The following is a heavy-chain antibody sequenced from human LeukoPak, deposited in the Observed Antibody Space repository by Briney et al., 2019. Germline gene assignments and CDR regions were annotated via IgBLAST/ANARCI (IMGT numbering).Heavy chain of an antibody. CDR2: IIPIFSTV. J-gene: IGHJ4*02. CDR1: GGTFSSYG. D-gene: IGHD3-22*01. V-gene: IGHV1-69*13. CDR3: ARAGLLRYYYDSSGYYYGYFDY. Sequence: SVKVSCKASGGTFSSYGISWVRQAPGLGLEWMGGIIPIFSTVNYAQKFQGRVTITADESTGTAYMELSSLRSDDTAVYYCARAGLLRYYYDSSGYYYGYFDYWGQGTLVTVSS.